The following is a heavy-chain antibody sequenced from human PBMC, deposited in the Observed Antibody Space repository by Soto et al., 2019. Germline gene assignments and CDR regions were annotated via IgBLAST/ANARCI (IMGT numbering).Heavy chain of an antibody. CDR3: ARHRGPAPVY. J-gene: IGHJ4*02. CDR2: IFYSGTT. Sequence: NPSETLSLTCTVSGGSISSGDYYWRWIRQPPGKGLEWIGYIFYSGTTYYNPSLKSRLTMSLDTSKNHFSLKLRSVTAADTAVYYCARHRGPAPVYWGQGTLVTVSS. CDR1: GGSISSGDYY. V-gene: IGHV4-30-4*01. D-gene: IGHD3-10*01.